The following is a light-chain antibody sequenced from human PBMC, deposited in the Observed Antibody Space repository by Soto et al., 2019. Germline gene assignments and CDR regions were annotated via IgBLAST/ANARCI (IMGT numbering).Light chain of an antibody. Sequence: QSVLTQPASVSGSPGQSIAISCTGSSSDIGIYKYVSWYQQHPGKVPKIIIYEVTNRPSGVSNRFSGSKSGNTASLTISGHQAEDEADYYCSSYTTSSTRVFGPGTKLTVL. CDR1: SSDIGIYKY. J-gene: IGLJ1*01. CDR3: SSYTTSSTRV. V-gene: IGLV2-14*01. CDR2: EVT.